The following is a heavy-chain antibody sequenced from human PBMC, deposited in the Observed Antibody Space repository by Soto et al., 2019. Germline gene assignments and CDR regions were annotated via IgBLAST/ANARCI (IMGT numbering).Heavy chain of an antibody. Sequence: PSETLSLTCTVSGGSISSFYWSWIRQPPGKGLEWIGYIYYTGSTKYNPSLKSRVTISVDTSKNQFSLKLTSVTAADTAVYYCARRPDSSGFYDLYDSWGQGTLVTVSS. J-gene: IGHJ5*01. V-gene: IGHV4-59*08. CDR2: IYYTGST. D-gene: IGHD3-22*01. CDR3: ARRPDSSGFYDLYDS. CDR1: GGSISSFY.